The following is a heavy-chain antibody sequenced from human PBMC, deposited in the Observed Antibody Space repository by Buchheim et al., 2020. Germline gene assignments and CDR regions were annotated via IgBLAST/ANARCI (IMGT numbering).Heavy chain of an antibody. Sequence: QVQLRESGPRLVKPSQTLSLTCTVSGGSICSGAYHCSWIRQHPGKGLEWIGYMSYSGSTYYNPSLKSRLTISVDTSKNQFSLELTSVTAADTAVYYCARGGRNNWVDPWGQGTL. CDR3: ARGGRNNWVDP. J-gene: IGHJ5*02. V-gene: IGHV4-31*03. CDR1: GGSICSGAYH. CDR2: MSYSGST.